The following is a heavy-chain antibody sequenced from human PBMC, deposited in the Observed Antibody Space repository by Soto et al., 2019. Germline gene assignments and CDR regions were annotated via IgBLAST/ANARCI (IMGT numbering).Heavy chain of an antibody. Sequence: QVQLQESGPGLVKPSQTLSLTCTVSGGSISSGDYYWSWIRQPPGKGLEWIGYIYYSGSTYYNPSLQRRVTISVDTSRNQFSLRLSSVTAADTAMHYCASGFYDNRRYSEAFDIWGQGTMVTVSS. J-gene: IGHJ3*02. D-gene: IGHD3-22*01. CDR1: GGSISSGDYY. CDR2: IYYSGST. V-gene: IGHV4-30-4*01. CDR3: ASGFYDNRRYSEAFDI.